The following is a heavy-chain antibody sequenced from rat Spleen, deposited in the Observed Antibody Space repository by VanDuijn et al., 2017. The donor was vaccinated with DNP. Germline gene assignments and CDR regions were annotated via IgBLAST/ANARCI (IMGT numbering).Heavy chain of an antibody. Sequence: EVQLQESGPGLVKPSQSLSLTCSVTGYSITSSSIWNWIRQFPGNKMEYIGHISFSGSPNYNPSLKSRISITRDTSKNQFFLQLSSVTTEDTATYYCARWNIGTSTLDYWGQGVMVTVSS. J-gene: IGHJ2*01. D-gene: IGHD1-5*01. CDR2: ISFSGSP. V-gene: IGHV3-1*01. CDR3: ARWNIGTSTLDY. CDR1: GYSITSSS.